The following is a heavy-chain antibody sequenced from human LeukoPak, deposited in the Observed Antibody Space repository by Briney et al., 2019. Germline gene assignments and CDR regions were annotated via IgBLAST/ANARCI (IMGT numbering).Heavy chain of an antibody. J-gene: IGHJ5*02. CDR2: INAGNGNT. V-gene: IGHV1-3*03. CDR3: ARGGLNYYDSSGYYFFSENWFDP. Sequence: ASVKVSCKASGYTFTSYAMHWVRQAPGQRLEWMGWINAGNGNTKYSQEFQGRVTITRDTSASTAYMELSSLRSEDMAVYYCARGGLNYYDSSGYYFFSENWFDPWGQGTLVTVSS. CDR1: GYTFTSYA. D-gene: IGHD3-22*01.